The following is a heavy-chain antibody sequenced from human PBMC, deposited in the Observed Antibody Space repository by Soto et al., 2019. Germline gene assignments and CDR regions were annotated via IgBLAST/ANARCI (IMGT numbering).Heavy chain of an antibody. V-gene: IGHV3-74*01. Sequence: EVQLVESGGGLVQPGGSLRLSCAASGFNFGNNWMHWVRQAPGKGLEWVSRMNSDGRTTNYAHSVKGRFTVSRDNAKNTLYLQMNSLRAEDTAVYYCATAEVDYWGPGTLVTVSS. J-gene: IGHJ4*02. CDR3: ATAEVDY. CDR1: GFNFGNNW. CDR2: MNSDGRTT.